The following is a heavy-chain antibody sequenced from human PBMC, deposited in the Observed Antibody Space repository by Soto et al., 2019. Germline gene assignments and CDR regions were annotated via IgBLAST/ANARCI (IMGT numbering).Heavy chain of an antibody. D-gene: IGHD2-15*01. CDR3: ARPPVIDIVVPPDY. J-gene: IGHJ4*02. Sequence: PGGALRRSCAASGCTCSIYAMHWVRQAQGKGLEWVAVISYDGSNKHYADSVKGRFTISRDNSKNTLYLQMNSLRAEDTAVYYCARPPVIDIVVPPDYWGQGTLVTVSS. CDR2: ISYDGSNK. CDR1: GCTCSIYA. V-gene: IGHV3-30*04.